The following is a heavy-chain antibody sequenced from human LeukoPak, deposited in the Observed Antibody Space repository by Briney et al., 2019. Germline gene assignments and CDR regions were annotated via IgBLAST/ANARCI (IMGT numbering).Heavy chain of an antibody. CDR1: GGSFSGYY. Sequence: NPSETLSLTCAVYGGSFSGYYWSWIRQPPGKGLEWIGEINHSGSTNYNPSLKSRVTISVDTSKNQFSLKLSSVTAADTAVYYCARFRRIVVAPAAMYYYYGMDVWGQGTTVTVSS. D-gene: IGHD2-2*01. V-gene: IGHV4-34*01. J-gene: IGHJ6*02. CDR2: INHSGST. CDR3: ARFRRIVVAPAAMYYYYGMDV.